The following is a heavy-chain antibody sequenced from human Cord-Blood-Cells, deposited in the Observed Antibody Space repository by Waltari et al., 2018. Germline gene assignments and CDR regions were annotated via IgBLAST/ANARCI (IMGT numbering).Heavy chain of an antibody. J-gene: IGHJ3*02. CDR3: ATELEYSSSSGRAFDI. CDR2: FDPEDGET. V-gene: IGHV1-24*01. CDR1: GYTLTELS. D-gene: IGHD6-6*01. Sequence: QVQLVQSGAEVKKPGASVKVSCTVSGYTLTELSMHWVRQAPGKGLEWMGGFDPEDGETIYAQKFQGRVTMTEDTSTDTAYMELSSLRSEDTAVYYCATELEYSSSSGRAFDIWGQGTMVTVSS.